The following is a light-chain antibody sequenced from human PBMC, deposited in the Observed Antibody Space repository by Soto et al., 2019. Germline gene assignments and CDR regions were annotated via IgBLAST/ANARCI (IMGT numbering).Light chain of an antibody. J-gene: IGKJ4*01. CDR1: QSISTN. CDR2: GAS. V-gene: IGKV3-15*01. CDR3: QQYNNWPPLT. Sequence: EIVMTQSPATLSVSPGERATLSCRASQSISTNLAWYQQKPGQAPRLLIYGASTRATGIPARFSGSGSGTDFTLTISSLQSEDFAVYYCQQYNNWPPLTFGGGTMMEIK.